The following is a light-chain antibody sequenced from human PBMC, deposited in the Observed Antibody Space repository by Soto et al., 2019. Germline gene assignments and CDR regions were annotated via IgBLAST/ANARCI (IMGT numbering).Light chain of an antibody. V-gene: IGKV1-39*01. CDR2: AAS. CDR1: QTISNY. J-gene: IGKJ4*01. Sequence: DIQMTQSPSSLSASVGERVTITCRASQTISNYLNWYQQQPGKAPKLLIYAASSLQSGVSSRFSGSGSGTDFTLTISSLQPEDFATYDCQQCYSSPLTFGGWTKVEIK. CDR3: QQCYSSPLT.